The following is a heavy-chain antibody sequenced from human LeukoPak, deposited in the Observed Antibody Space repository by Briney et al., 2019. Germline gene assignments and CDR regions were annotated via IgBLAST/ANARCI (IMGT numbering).Heavy chain of an antibody. V-gene: IGHV4-30-4*01. D-gene: IGHD5-12*01. CDR2: IYYSGST. J-gene: IGHJ4*02. CDR1: GGSISSGDYY. CDR3: AREERGYSGYPGY. Sequence: SQTLSLTCTVSGGSISSGDYYWSWIRQPPGMGLEWIGYIYYSGSTYYNPSLKSRVTISVDTSKNQFSLKLSSVTAADTAVYYCAREERGYSGYPGYWGQGTLVTVSS.